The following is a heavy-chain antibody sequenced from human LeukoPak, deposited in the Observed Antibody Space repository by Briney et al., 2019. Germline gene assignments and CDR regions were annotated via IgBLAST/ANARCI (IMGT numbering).Heavy chain of an antibody. D-gene: IGHD6-13*01. CDR1: GYTFTSYG. Sequence: ASVKVSCKASGYTFTSYGINWVRQATGQGLEWMGWMNPNSGNTGYAQKFQGRVTMTRDTSISTAYMELSSLRSEDTAVYYCARRDGYSSSWYGDWGQGTLVTVSS. V-gene: IGHV1-8*01. J-gene: IGHJ4*02. CDR3: ARRDGYSSSWYGD. CDR2: MNPNSGNT.